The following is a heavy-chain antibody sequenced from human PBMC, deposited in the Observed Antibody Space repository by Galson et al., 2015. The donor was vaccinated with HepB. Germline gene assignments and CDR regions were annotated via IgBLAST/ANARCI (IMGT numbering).Heavy chain of an antibody. D-gene: IGHD3-10*01. Sequence: SLRLSCAASGFTFSSYAMDWVRQAPGKGLEWVAVISYDGSNKYYADSVKGRFTISRDNSKNTLYLQMNSLRAEDTAVYYCARDHSAEYYGSGSDYHCGQGTLVTVSS. CDR1: GFTFSSYA. CDR2: ISYDGSNK. J-gene: IGHJ5*02. CDR3: ARDHSAEYYGSGSDYH. V-gene: IGHV3-30*04.